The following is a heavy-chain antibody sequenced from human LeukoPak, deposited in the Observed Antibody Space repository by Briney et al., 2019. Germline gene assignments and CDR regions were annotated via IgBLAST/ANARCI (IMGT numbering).Heavy chain of an antibody. CDR1: GFTFSSYS. Sequence: QPGGSLRLSCAASGFTFSSYSMNWVRQAPGKGLEWVSAISGSGGSTYYADSVKGRFTISRDNSKNTLYLQMNSLRAEDTAVYYCANFLNDYFDYWGQGTLVTVSS. V-gene: IGHV3-23*01. CDR2: ISGSGGST. CDR3: ANFLNDYFDY. J-gene: IGHJ4*02.